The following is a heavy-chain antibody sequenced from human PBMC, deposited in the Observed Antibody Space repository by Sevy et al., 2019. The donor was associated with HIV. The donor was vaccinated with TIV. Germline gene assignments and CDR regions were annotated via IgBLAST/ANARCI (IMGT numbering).Heavy chain of an antibody. Sequence: GGSLRLSCAASGFTFISYAMHWVRQAPGKGLEWVAVISYDGSNKYYADSVKGRFTISRDNSKNTLYLQMNSLRAEDTAVYYCARAYSGSQGDYWGQGTLVTVSS. CDR1: GFTFISYA. J-gene: IGHJ4*02. D-gene: IGHD3-10*01. V-gene: IGHV3-30-3*01. CDR3: ARAYSGSQGDY. CDR2: ISYDGSNK.